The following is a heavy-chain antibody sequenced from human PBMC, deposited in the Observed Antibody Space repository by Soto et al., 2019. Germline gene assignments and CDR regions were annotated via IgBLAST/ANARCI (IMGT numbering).Heavy chain of an antibody. V-gene: IGHV4-59*01. CDR2: IYYSGST. CDR3: ARGGNYYDSSGPTRWFDP. CDR1: GGSISSYY. Sequence: SETLSLTCTVSGGSISSYYWSWIRQPPGKGLEWIGYIYYSGSTNYNPSLKSRVTISVDTSKNQFSLKLSSVTAADTAVYYCARGGNYYDSSGPTRWFDPWGQGTLVTVSS. D-gene: IGHD3-22*01. J-gene: IGHJ5*02.